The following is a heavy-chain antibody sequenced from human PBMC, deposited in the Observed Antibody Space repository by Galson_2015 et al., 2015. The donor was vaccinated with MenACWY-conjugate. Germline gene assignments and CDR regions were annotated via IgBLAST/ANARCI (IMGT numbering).Heavy chain of an antibody. CDR1: GLTFNNYW. CDR2: IKADGSFS. D-gene: IGHD1-1*01. CDR3: ARDNNWSFDS. J-gene: IGHJ4*02. V-gene: IGHV3-74*01. Sequence: SLRLSCAASGLTFNNYWMHWARQPPGKGLEWISYIKADGSFSNYADSVKGRFTISTDNAKNMVYLQMDGLGDEDTAVYFCARDNNWSFDSWGQGTLVTVSS.